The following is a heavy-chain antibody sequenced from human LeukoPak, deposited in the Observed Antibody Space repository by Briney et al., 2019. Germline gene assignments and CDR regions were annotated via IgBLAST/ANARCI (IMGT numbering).Heavy chain of an antibody. V-gene: IGHV4-34*01. CDR1: GGSFSGYY. CDR3: ATTLKAAASY. CDR2: INHSGST. J-gene: IGHJ4*02. D-gene: IGHD6-13*01. Sequence: PSETLSLTCAVYGGSFSGYYWSWIRQPPEKGLEWIGEINHSGSTNYNPSLKSRVTISVDTSKNQFSLKLSSVTAADTAVYYCATTLKAAASYWGQGTLVTVSS.